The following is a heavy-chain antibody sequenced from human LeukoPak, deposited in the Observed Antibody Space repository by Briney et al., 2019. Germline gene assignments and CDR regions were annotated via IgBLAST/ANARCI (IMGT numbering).Heavy chain of an antibody. CDR2: ISTSKGYT. Sequence: ASVKVSCKTSGYTFTSYGISWVRQAPGQGLVWMGWISTSKGYTIYAEKVQGRATMTTDTSTNTAYMELRSLKSDDTAVYYCARKSGWATLDYWGQGTLVTVSS. V-gene: IGHV1-18*04. CDR3: ARKSGWATLDY. J-gene: IGHJ4*02. D-gene: IGHD6-19*01. CDR1: GYTFTSYG.